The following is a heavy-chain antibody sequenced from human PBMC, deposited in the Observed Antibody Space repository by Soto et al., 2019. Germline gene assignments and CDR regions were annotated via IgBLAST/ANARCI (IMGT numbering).Heavy chain of an antibody. CDR2: IIPICGTP. J-gene: IGHJ4*02. V-gene: IGHV1-69*01. CDR3: ERDQHSSSWSYMMGGGPYYFDY. D-gene: IGHD6-13*01. CDR1: GGTFSSYA. Sequence: QVQLVQSGAEVKKPGSSVKVSCKASGGTFSSYAISWVRQAPGQGLEWMGGIIPICGTPNYAQKFQGRVTITADESTSTAYMELSSLRSEDTAVYYCERDQHSSSWSYMMGGGPYYFDYWGQGTLVTVSS.